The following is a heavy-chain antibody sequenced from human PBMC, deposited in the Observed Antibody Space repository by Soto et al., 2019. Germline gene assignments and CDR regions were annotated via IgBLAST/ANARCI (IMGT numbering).Heavy chain of an antibody. V-gene: IGHV3-30-3*01. CDR3: ARVFSYGSGLNWFDP. D-gene: IGHD3-10*01. J-gene: IGHJ5*02. Sequence: QVQLVESGGGVVQPGRSLRLSCAASGFTFSSYAMHWVRQAPGKGLEWVAVISYDGSNKYYADSVKGRFTISRDNSKNTLYLQMNSLRAEDTAMYYCARVFSYGSGLNWFDPWGQGTLVTVSS. CDR2: ISYDGSNK. CDR1: GFTFSSYA.